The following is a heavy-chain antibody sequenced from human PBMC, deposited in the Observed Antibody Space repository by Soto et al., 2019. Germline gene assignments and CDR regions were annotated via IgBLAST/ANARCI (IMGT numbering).Heavy chain of an antibody. V-gene: IGHV1-8*01. CDR3: ARAYGISGTGRTGFDY. D-gene: IGHD1-20*01. Sequence: QVQLVQSGAEVKKPGASVKVSCKASGYTFSTYDINWVRQATGQGLEWVGWMNPDSGNTGYAQKFQGRVTMTRNTSISTADMALSSLRSEDTAIYYCARAYGISGTGRTGFDYWGQGTLVTVSS. CDR2: MNPDSGNT. J-gene: IGHJ4*02. CDR1: GYTFSTYD.